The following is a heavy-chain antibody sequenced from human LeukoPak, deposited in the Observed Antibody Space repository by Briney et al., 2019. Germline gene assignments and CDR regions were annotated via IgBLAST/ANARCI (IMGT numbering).Heavy chain of an antibody. CDR1: GGSISSGDYY. CDR2: IYYSGST. D-gene: IGHD2/OR15-2a*01. J-gene: IGHJ4*01. Sequence: SQTLSLTCTVSGGSISSGDYYWSWIRQPPGKGLEWIGYIYYSGSTYYNPSLKSRLSMSIDRSKNQFSLRLGSVTAADTAVYFCARGDSTTYLDYFDYWGHGTLVTVSS. V-gene: IGHV4-30-4*01. CDR3: ARGDSTTYLDYFDY.